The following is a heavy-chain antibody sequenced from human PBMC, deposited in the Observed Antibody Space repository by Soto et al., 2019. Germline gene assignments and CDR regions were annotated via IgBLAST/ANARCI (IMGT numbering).Heavy chain of an antibody. CDR2: IYHSGST. Sequence: QLQLQESGSGLVKPSQTLSLTCAVSGGSISSGGYSWSWIRQPPGKGLEWIGYIYHSGSTYYNPSLKSRVTISVDSSKNQFSLKLSSVTAADTAVYYCASRLTPGGWFDPWGQGTLVTVSS. V-gene: IGHV4-30-2*01. CDR1: GGSISSGGYS. J-gene: IGHJ5*02. CDR3: ASRLTPGGWFDP. D-gene: IGHD2-8*01.